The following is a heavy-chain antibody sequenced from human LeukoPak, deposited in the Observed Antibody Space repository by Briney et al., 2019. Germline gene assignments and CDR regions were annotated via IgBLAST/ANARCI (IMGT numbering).Heavy chain of an antibody. D-gene: IGHD2-15*01. CDR3: APKVVGSTPFDY. J-gene: IGHJ4*02. Sequence: GGSLRLSCAASGFTFSSYSMNWVRQAPGKGPEWVSSISGSSGRTYYADSVKGRFTISRDNSKNTLYLQMNSLRAADTAVYYCAPKVVGSTPFDYWGQGTLVTVSS. CDR1: GFTFSSYS. V-gene: IGHV3-23*01. CDR2: ISGSSGRT.